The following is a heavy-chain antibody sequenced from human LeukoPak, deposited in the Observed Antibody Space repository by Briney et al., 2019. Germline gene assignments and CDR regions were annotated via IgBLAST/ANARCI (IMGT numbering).Heavy chain of an antibody. Sequence: PGGSLRLSCAASGFYLTTYAMTWVRQAPAKALQWVSSIRIGGGGTSYADSVKGRFTISRDNSENTLHLQMNNLRVEDTARYFCARCMVLSQGWCNWFDPWGQGTLVTVSS. CDR1: GFYLTTYA. J-gene: IGHJ5*02. CDR2: IRIGGGGT. D-gene: IGHD6-13*01. V-gene: IGHV3-23*01. CDR3: ARCMVLSQGWCNWFDP.